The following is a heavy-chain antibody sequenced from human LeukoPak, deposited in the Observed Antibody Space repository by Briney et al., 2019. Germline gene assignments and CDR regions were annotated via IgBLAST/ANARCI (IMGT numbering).Heavy chain of an antibody. V-gene: IGHV3-74*01. J-gene: IGHJ4*02. CDR3: AKYGSGSYYRD. CDR1: GFTFSSYW. CDR2: IASDGSST. D-gene: IGHD3-10*01. Sequence: GGSLRLSCAASGFTFSSYWMNWVRQAPGKGLVWVSRIASDGSSTTYADSVKGRFSISRDNAKNTLYLQMNSLRAEDTAIYYCAKYGSGSYYRDWGQGTLVTVSS.